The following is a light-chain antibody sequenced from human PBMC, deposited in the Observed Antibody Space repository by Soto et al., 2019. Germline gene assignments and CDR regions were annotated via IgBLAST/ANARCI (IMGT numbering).Light chain of an antibody. J-gene: IGLJ2*01. V-gene: IGLV3-21*04. CDR1: NIGIKT. Sequence: SSELTQPPSVSVAPGETARISCGGNNIGIKTVHWYQQRSGQAPVVVIYYDTDRPSGIPERFSGSNSGNTATLTISRVEAGDEADYYCQVWDSSSDHVIFGGGTKLTVL. CDR3: QVWDSSSDHVI. CDR2: YDT.